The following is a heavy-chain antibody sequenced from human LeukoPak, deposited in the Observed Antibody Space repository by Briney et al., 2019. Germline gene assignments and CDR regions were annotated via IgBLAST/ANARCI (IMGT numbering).Heavy chain of an antibody. CDR1: GYTFAGYY. V-gene: IGHV1-2*02. Sequence: ASVTVSCKASGYTFAGYYMHWVRQAPGQGLEWMGWINPNSGGTNYAQKFQGRVTMTRDTSISTAYMELSRPRSDDTAVYYCARGYSSTAYFDYWGQGTPVTVSS. CDR3: ARGYSSTAYFDY. D-gene: IGHD6-19*01. J-gene: IGHJ4*02. CDR2: INPNSGGT.